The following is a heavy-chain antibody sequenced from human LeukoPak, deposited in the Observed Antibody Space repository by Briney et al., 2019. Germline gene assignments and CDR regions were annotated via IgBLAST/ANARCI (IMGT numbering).Heavy chain of an antibody. CDR3: ARHLATGVRWFDP. J-gene: IGHJ5*02. CDR2: IYYSGST. V-gene: IGHV4-39*01. Sequence: SETLSLTCTVSGGSISSSSYYWGWIRQPPGKWMEWIGSIYYSGSTYYNPSLKSRVTISVDTSKNQFSLKLSSVTAADTAVYYCARHLATGVRWFDPWGQGTLVTVSS. D-gene: IGHD3-10*01. CDR1: GGSISSSSYY.